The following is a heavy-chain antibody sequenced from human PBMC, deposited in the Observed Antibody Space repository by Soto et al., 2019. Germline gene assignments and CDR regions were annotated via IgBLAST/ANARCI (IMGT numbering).Heavy chain of an antibody. J-gene: IGHJ6*02. V-gene: IGHV1-46*01. CDR3: ATDYSGWYSKGYYGMDV. CDR1: GYSLTVYF. D-gene: IGHD6-19*01. Sequence: PVKVTCKASGYSLTVYFMHWVRQEKRKGLERMGIINPSGGNTIYAQKFQGRVTMTEDTSTDTAYMELSSLRSEDTAVYYCATDYSGWYSKGYYGMDVWGQGTTVTVSS. CDR2: INPSGGNT.